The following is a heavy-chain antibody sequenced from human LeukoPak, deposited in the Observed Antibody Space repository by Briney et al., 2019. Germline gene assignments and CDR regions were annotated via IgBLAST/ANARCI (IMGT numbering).Heavy chain of an antibody. CDR1: GGSINNYY. V-gene: IGHV4-59*08. CDR2: IYYSGST. CDR3: ARHDGGSYGNRFDP. Sequence: SETLSLTCTVSGGSINNYYWSWIRQPPGKGLEWIGYIYYSGSTKYNPSLKSRVTISVDTSKNQFSLKLSSVTAADTAVYYCARHDGGSYGNRFDPWGQGTLVTVSS. D-gene: IGHD1-26*01. J-gene: IGHJ5*02.